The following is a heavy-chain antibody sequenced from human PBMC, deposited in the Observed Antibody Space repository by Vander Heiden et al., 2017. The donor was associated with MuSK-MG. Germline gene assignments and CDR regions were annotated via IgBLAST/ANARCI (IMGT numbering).Heavy chain of an antibody. CDR2: INPDGSGK. CDR1: GSPFTGYW. CDR3: ARDPNGGAFDI. J-gene: IGHJ3*02. Sequence: EVQLVEPGGGLVQPGGSLRLSSAASGSPFTGYWMGWVRLPPGKGLEWVANINPDGSGKYYVDSVKGRCTISRDNAKNSLNLQMNSLRVEDTAVYYCARDPNGGAFDIWGQGTVVGVSS. V-gene: IGHV3-7*03. D-gene: IGHD2-8*01.